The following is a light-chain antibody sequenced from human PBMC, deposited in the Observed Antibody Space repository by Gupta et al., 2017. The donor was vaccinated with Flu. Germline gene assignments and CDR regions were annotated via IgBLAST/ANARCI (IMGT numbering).Light chain of an antibody. CDR1: SSYVGGYDY. CDR3: RSFASSTMGV. CDR2: EVN. Sequence: SITISCSGTSSYVGGYDYVSCYQHYPAKAPNLVIYEVNNRPAGVADCFSGSKSGNAASLTISGLQPEDEADYYCRSFASSTMGVFGGGTKLTVL. V-gene: IGLV2-14*01. J-gene: IGLJ3*02.